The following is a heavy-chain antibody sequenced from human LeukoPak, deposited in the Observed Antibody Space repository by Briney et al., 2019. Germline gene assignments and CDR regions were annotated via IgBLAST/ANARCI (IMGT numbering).Heavy chain of an antibody. V-gene: IGHV3-33*06. D-gene: IGHD2-15*01. Sequence: GGSLRLSCAASGFTFSSYGMHWVRQAPGKGLEWVAVIWYDGSNKYYADSVKGRFTISRDNSKNTLYLQMNSLRAEDTAIYYCAKSTAPCSRGSCYSALESWGQGTLVTVSS. CDR3: AKSTAPCSRGSCYSALES. CDR2: IWYDGSNK. CDR1: GFTFSSYG. J-gene: IGHJ4*02.